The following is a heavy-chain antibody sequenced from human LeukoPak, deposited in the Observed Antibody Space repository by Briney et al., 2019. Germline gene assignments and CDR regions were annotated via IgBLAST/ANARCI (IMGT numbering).Heavy chain of an antibody. J-gene: IGHJ4*02. CDR1: GGSFSGYY. V-gene: IGHV4-34*01. CDR3: ARGRYSSSWYSRTGRFESTFDF. Sequence: SETLSLTCAVYGGSFSGYYWSWIRQPPGKGLEWIGEINHSGSTNYNPSLKSRVTISVDTSKNQFSLKLSSVTAADTAVYYCARGRYSSSWYSRTGRFESTFDFWGQGTLVTVSS. D-gene: IGHD6-13*01. CDR2: INHSGST.